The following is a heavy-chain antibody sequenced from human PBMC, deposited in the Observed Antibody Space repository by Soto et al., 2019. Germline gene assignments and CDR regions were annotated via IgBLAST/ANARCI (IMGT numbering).Heavy chain of an antibody. V-gene: IGHV1-46*01. CDR1: GYTFTSYY. D-gene: IGHD2-21*02. J-gene: IGHJ3*02. CDR3: AGPYCGGDCSRDAFDI. Sequence: ASVKVSCKASGYTFTSYYMHWVRQAPGQGLEWMGIINPSGGSTSYAQKFQGRVTMTRDTSTSTVYMELSSLRSEDTAVYYCAGPYCGGDCSRDAFDIWGQGTMVTVSS. CDR2: INPSGGST.